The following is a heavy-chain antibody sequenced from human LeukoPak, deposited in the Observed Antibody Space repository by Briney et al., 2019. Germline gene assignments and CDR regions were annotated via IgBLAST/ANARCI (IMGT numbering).Heavy chain of an antibody. Sequence: GGSLKISCKGSGYSFTNYWIGWVRQMPGKGLEWMGIIYPGDSDTRYSPSFQGQVTISADKSISTAYLQWSSLKASDTAMYYCARARLYCSSTSCYVGPFDYWGQGTLVTVSS. CDR2: IYPGDSDT. J-gene: IGHJ4*02. CDR3: ARARLYCSSTSCYVGPFDY. D-gene: IGHD2-2*01. CDR1: GYSFTNYW. V-gene: IGHV5-51*01.